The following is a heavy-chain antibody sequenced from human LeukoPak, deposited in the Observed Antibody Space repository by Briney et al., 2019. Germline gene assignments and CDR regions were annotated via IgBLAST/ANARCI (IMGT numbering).Heavy chain of an antibody. CDR1: GFIFSYYA. V-gene: IGHV3-30*01. D-gene: IGHD1-7*01. CDR3: ARGGVVTGTKYALEY. CDR2: ISYDGTDE. J-gene: IGHJ4*02. Sequence: GGSLRLSCTASGFIFSYYAMHWVRQAPGKGLEWVAIISYDGTDENFADSVEGRFTISRDNSMNTLYLQMNSLRHEDTAVYFCARGGVVTGTKYALEYWGQGTLVTVSS.